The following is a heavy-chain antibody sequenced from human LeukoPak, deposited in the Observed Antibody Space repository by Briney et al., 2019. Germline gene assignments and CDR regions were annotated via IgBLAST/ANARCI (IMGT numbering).Heavy chain of an antibody. CDR2: ISSSSSAI. D-gene: IGHD3-10*01. J-gene: IGHJ4*02. CDR1: GFTFSSYE. Sequence: QAGGSLRLSCAASGFTFSSYEMNWVRQAPGKGLEWVSYISSSSSAIFYADSVKGRFTISRDNAKNSLYLQMNSLRDEDTAVYYCARHSHYSFDYWGQGILVTVSS. V-gene: IGHV3-48*02. CDR3: ARHSHYSFDY.